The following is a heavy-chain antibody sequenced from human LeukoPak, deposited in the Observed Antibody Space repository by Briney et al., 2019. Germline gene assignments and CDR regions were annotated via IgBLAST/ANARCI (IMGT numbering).Heavy chain of an antibody. CDR2: IIPIFGTA. CDR3: ARAYYYDSSGYYPHFDY. J-gene: IGHJ4*02. Sequence: ASVKVSCKASGGTFSSYAISWVRQAPGQGLEWMGGIIPIFGTANYAQKFQGRVTITTDESTSTAYMELSSLRSEDTAVYYCARAYYYDSSGYYPHFDYWGQGTLVTVSS. D-gene: IGHD3-22*01. CDR1: GGTFSSYA. V-gene: IGHV1-69*05.